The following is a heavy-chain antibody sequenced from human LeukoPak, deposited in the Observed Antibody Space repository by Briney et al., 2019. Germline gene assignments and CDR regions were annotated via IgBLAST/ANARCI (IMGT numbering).Heavy chain of an antibody. J-gene: IGHJ4*02. V-gene: IGHV4-59*08. D-gene: IGHD3-3*01. CDR2: IYSTGST. Sequence: SETLSLTCTVSAGSLNTYYWSWIRQPPGKGLEGIGYIYSTGSTNYNPSLKSRVTISVDTSKNQFSLKLSSVTAADTAVYYCAKTVFLSGWHFDYWGQGTLVTVSS. CDR3: AKTVFLSGWHFDY. CDR1: AGSLNTYY.